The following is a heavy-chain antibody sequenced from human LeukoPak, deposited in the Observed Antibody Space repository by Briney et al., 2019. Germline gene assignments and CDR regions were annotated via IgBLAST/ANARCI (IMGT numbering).Heavy chain of an antibody. V-gene: IGHV4-4*07. CDR2: IYTSGST. CDR3: ARLGRYSNYVGYYYYYYMDV. J-gene: IGHJ6*03. Sequence: SETLSLTCTVSGGSISSYYWSWIRQPAGKGLEWIGRIYTSGSTNYNPSLKSRVTMSVDTSKNQFSLKLSSVTAADTAVYYCARLGRYSNYVGYYYYYYMDVWGKGTTVTVSS. CDR1: GGSISSYY. D-gene: IGHD4-11*01.